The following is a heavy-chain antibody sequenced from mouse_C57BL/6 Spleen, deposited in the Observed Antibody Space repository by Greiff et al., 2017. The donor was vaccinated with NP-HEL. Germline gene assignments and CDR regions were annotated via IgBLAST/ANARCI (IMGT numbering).Heavy chain of an antibody. CDR3: ARSFPDSSGYCWFAD. D-gene: IGHD3-2*02. CDR1: GYTFTSYW. V-gene: IGHV1-7*01. Sequence: QVQLKESGAELAKPGASVKLSCKASGYTFTSYWMHWVKQRPGQGLEWIGYINPSSGYTKYNQKFKDKATLTADKSSSTAYMQLRSMTYEDSAVYYCARSFPDSSGYCWFADWGQGTLVTVSA. J-gene: IGHJ3*01. CDR2: INPSSGYT.